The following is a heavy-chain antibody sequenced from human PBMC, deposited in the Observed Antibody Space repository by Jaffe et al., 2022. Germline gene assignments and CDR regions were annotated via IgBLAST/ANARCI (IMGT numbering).Heavy chain of an antibody. Sequence: QVQLQQWGAGLLKPSETLSLTCAVYGGSFSGYYWSWIRQPPGKGLEWIGEINHSGSTNYNPSLKSRVTISVDTSKNQFSLKLSSVTAADTAVYYCARGWSGAAFDIWGQGTMVTVSS. CDR2: INHSGST. J-gene: IGHJ3*02. CDR1: GGSFSGYY. D-gene: IGHD2-8*02. V-gene: IGHV4-34*01. CDR3: ARGWSGAAFDI.